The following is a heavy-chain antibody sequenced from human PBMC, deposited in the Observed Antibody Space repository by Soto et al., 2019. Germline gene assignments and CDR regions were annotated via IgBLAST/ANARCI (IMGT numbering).Heavy chain of an antibody. V-gene: IGHV1-18*01. D-gene: IGHD3-22*01. CDR3: ARGSIVPAAPGGYDRSGYLGFDY. CDR2: ISAYNGNT. CDR1: GYTFTSYG. J-gene: IGHJ4*02. Sequence: QVQLVQSGAEVKKPGASVKVSCKASGYTFTSYGISWVRQAPGQGLEWMGWISAYNGNTNYAQKLQGRVTMTTDTSTSTGYMELRSLRSDDTAVLFCARGSIVPAAPGGYDRSGYLGFDYWGQGTLVTVSS.